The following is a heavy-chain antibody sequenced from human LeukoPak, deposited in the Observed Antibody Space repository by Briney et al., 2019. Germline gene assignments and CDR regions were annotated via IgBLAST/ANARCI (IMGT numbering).Heavy chain of an antibody. CDR1: GGSISSSSYY. Sequence: SETLSLTCTVSGGSISSSSYYWGWIRQPPGKGLEWIGSIYYSGSTYYNPSLKSRVTISVDTSKNQFSLKLSSVTAADTAVYYCARASREWPIDAGGQGTLVTVSS. J-gene: IGHJ4*02. D-gene: IGHD3-3*01. CDR2: IYYSGST. CDR3: ARASREWPIDA. V-gene: IGHV4-39*01.